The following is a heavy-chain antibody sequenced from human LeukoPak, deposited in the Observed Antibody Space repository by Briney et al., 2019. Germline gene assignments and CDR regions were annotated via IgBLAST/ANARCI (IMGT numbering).Heavy chain of an antibody. J-gene: IGHJ4*02. D-gene: IGHD1-1*01. Sequence: SGGSLRLSCAASGFTFRSYWMHWVRQAPGKGLFWVSRINSDGSRIGYADSMKGRFTISRDNAKNTLYLQMNSLRVEDTAVYYCVRDLGWNEDYWGQGTLVTVSS. CDR2: INSDGSRI. CDR3: VRDLGWNEDY. CDR1: GFTFRSYW. V-gene: IGHV3-74*01.